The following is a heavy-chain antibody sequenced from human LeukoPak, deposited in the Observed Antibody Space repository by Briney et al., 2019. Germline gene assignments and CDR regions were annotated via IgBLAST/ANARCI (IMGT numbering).Heavy chain of an antibody. J-gene: IGHJ3*02. D-gene: IGHD6-13*01. Sequence: GGSLRLSCAASGFTFDDYTMHWVRQAPGKGLEWVSLISWDGGSTYYADSVKGRFTISRDNSKNSLYLQMNSLRTEDTALYYCAKDPGIAAAGLAFDIWGQGTMVTVSS. CDR3: AKDPGIAAAGLAFDI. V-gene: IGHV3-43*01. CDR2: ISWDGGST. CDR1: GFTFDDYT.